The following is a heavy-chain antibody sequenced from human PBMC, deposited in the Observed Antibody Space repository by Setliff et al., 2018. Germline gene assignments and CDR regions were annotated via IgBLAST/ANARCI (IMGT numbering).Heavy chain of an antibody. Sequence: GGSLRLSCAASGFTFSNAWMSWVRQAPGKGLEWVGRIKSKTDGGTTDYAAPVKGRFTISRDDSKNTLYLQMNSLKTGDTAVYYCTTRRTGHHYYMDVWGKGTTVTVSS. CDR2: IKSKTDGGTT. V-gene: IGHV3-15*01. J-gene: IGHJ6*03. D-gene: IGHD2-15*01. CDR3: TTRRTGHHYYMDV. CDR1: GFTFSNAW.